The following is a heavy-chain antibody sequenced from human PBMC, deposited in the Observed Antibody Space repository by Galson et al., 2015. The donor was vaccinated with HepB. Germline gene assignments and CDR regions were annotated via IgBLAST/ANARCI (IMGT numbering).Heavy chain of an antibody. CDR3: ARDVTVYDYVWGPYYFDY. Sequence: SVKVSCKASGSTFSDYYTHWLRQAPGQGLEWMGWINPISGLANYAQKFQGRVTMTRATSIGTAYMELSRLRSDDTAVYYCARDVTVYDYVWGPYYFDYWGQGTQVTVSS. CDR2: INPISGLA. CDR1: GSTFSDYY. D-gene: IGHD3-16*01. J-gene: IGHJ4*02. V-gene: IGHV1-2*02.